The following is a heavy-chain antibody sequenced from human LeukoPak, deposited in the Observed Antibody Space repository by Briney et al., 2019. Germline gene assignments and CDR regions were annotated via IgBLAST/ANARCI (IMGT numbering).Heavy chain of an antibody. J-gene: IGHJ4*02. Sequence: PSETLSLTCTVSGGSISSYYWSWIRQPPGKGLEWIGEINHSGSTNYNPSLKSRVTISVDTSKNQFSLKLSSVTAADTAVYYCARHYDFWSGSDYWGQGTLVTVSS. D-gene: IGHD3-3*01. CDR1: GGSISSYY. CDR2: INHSGST. CDR3: ARHYDFWSGSDY. V-gene: IGHV4-34*01.